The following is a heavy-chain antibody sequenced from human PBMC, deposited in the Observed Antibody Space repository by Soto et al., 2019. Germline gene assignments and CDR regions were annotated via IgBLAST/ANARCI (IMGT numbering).Heavy chain of an antibody. CDR2: ISGSGGST. J-gene: IGHJ4*02. Sequence: GGSLRLSCAASGFTFSSYAMSWVRQAPGKGLEWVSAISGSGGSTYYADSVKGRFTISRDNSKNTLYLQMNSLRAEDTAVYYCAKDYRSLGYCSGGSCYSPNYWGQGTLVTVSS. V-gene: IGHV3-23*01. CDR3: AKDYRSLGYCSGGSCYSPNY. CDR1: GFTFSSYA. D-gene: IGHD2-15*01.